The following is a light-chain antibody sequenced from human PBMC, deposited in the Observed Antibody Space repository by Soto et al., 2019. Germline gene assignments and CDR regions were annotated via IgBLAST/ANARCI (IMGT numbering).Light chain of an antibody. CDR2: KAS. CDR1: QIISNW. Sequence: DIQMTQSPSTLSASVGDRVTITCRASQIISNWLAWYQQKPWKAPKVLIYKASSLETGVPSRFSGSGSGTEFTLTISSLQPDDFATYYCQHSNSYPFTFGPGTKVNIE. J-gene: IGKJ3*01. V-gene: IGKV1-5*03. CDR3: QHSNSYPFT.